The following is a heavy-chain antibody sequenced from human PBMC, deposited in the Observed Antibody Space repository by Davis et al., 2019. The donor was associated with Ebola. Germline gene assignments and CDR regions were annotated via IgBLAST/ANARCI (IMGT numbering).Heavy chain of an antibody. D-gene: IGHD2-8*02. Sequence: GESLKISCKGSGYSFTSYWIAWVRQMPGKGLEWMGIIYPGDSDTRYSPSFRGQVIISADKSIKTAFLQWSSLKASDTAMYYCASLRRTITGMDDGFDIWGQGTMVTVSS. V-gene: IGHV5-51*01. CDR3: ASLRRTITGMDDGFDI. CDR1: GYSFTSYW. J-gene: IGHJ3*02. CDR2: IYPGDSDT.